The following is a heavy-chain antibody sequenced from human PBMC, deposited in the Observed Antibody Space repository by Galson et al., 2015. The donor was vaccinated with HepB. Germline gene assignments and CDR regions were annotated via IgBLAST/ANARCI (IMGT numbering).Heavy chain of an antibody. CDR3: ARDRDSSGYRWVFDY. D-gene: IGHD3-22*01. CDR2: ISAYNGNT. J-gene: IGHJ4*02. CDR1: GYTFTSYG. Sequence: SVKVSCKASGYTFTSYGISWVRQAPGQGLEWMGWISAYNGNTNYAQKLQGRVTMTTDTSTSTAYMELRSLRSDDAAVYYCARDRDSSGYRWVFDYWGQGTLVPVSS. V-gene: IGHV1-18*01.